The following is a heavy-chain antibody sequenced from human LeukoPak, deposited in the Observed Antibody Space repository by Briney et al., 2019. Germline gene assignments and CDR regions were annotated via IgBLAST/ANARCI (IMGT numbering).Heavy chain of an antibody. Sequence: GGSLRLSCAASGFTFTTYWMGRVRQAPGKGLEWVANIKQDGSEQYYVDSVKGRFTISRDNAKNSLYLHMNSLRAEDTAVYYCARDYGGSSPFDYWGQGTLVTVSS. D-gene: IGHD4-23*01. J-gene: IGHJ4*02. CDR1: GFTFTTYW. CDR3: ARDYGGSSPFDY. CDR2: IKQDGSEQ. V-gene: IGHV3-7*01.